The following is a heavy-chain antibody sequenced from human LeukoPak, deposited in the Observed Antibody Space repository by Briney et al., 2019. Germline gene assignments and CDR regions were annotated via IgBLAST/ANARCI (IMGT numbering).Heavy chain of an antibody. J-gene: IGHJ4*02. CDR3: ARHLVGATNFDY. CDR2: IYYSGST. D-gene: IGHD1-26*01. Sequence: SETLSLTCTVSGGSISSSSYYWGWIRQPPGKGLEWIGSIYYSGSTYYNPSLKSRVTISVDTSKNQFSLKLSSVTAADTAVYYCARHLVGATNFDYWGQGTLVTVPS. CDR1: GGSISSSSYY. V-gene: IGHV4-39*01.